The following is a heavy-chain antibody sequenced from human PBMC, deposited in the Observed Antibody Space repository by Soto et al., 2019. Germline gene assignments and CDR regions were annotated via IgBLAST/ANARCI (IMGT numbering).Heavy chain of an antibody. CDR2: ISAYNGNT. V-gene: IGHV1-18*04. CDR1: GYTFTSYG. J-gene: IGHJ6*02. D-gene: IGHD6-6*01. Sequence: WASVKVSCKASGYTFTSYGISWVRQAPGQGLEWMGWISAYNGNTNYAQKLQGRVTMTTDTPTSTAYMELRSLRSDDTAVYYCARAGASIAARNYYYGMDVWGQGTTVTVSS. CDR3: ARAGASIAARNYYYGMDV.